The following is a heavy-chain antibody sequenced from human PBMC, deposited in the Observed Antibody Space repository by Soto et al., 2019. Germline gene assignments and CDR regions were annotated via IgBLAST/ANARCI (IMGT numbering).Heavy chain of an antibody. D-gene: IGHD3-9*01. CDR1: GFTFSSYA. J-gene: IGHJ6*02. CDR2: ISGSGGST. CDR3: AKDKGGYYDSLTGYYISYYYYGMDV. V-gene: IGHV3-23*01. Sequence: GGSLRLSCAASGFTFSSYAMSWVRQAPGKGLEWVSAISGSGGSTYYADPVKGRFTISRDNSKNTLYLQMNSLRAEDTAVYYCAKDKGGYYDSLTGYYISYYYYGMDVWGQGTTVTVSS.